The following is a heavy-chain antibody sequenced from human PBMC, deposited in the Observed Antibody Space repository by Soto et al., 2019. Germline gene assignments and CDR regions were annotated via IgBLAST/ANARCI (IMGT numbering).Heavy chain of an antibody. CDR1: GYNFEDFS. D-gene: IGHD2-15*01. V-gene: IGHV3-9*01. Sequence: EVQLVESGGDQVQPGMSLTLSCVGSGYNFEDFSMHWVRQPQGKGLEWVSGISWNGGFKDYADSVKGRFTISRDNARNSLYLQMNSLRLEDTALYFCVGGSWFDWGQGTQVTVSS. CDR3: VGGSWFD. CDR2: ISWNGGFK. J-gene: IGHJ4*02.